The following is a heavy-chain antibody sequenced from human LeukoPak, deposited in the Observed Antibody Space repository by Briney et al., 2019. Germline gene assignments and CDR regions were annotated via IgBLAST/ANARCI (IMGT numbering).Heavy chain of an antibody. V-gene: IGHV3-30*04. Sequence: GGSLRLSCAASGFTFSSYAMHWVRQAPGKGLEWVAVISYDGSSKYYADSVKGRFTISRDNSKNTLYLQMNSLRAEDTAVYYCARSMITLDYWGQGTLVTVSS. CDR3: ARSMITLDY. D-gene: IGHD3-16*01. CDR2: ISYDGSSK. J-gene: IGHJ4*02. CDR1: GFTFSSYA.